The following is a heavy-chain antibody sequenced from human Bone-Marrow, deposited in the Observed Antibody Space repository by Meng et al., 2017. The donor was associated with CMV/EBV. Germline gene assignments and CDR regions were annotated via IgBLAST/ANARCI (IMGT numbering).Heavy chain of an antibody. CDR1: GFTVSSNY. CDR2: IYSGGST. CDR3: ARAKDTAMATGFDY. Sequence: GESLKISCAASGFTVSSNYMSWVRQAPGKGLEWVSVIYSGGSTYYADSVKGRFTISRDNSKNTLYLQMNSLRAEDTAVYYSARAKDTAMATGFDYWGQGTLVTVSS. V-gene: IGHV3-53*01. D-gene: IGHD5-18*01. J-gene: IGHJ4*02.